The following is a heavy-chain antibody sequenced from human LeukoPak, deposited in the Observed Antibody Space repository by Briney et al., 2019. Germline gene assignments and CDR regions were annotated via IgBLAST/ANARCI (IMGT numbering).Heavy chain of an antibody. CDR3: ARHRVDYYDSSGYYYDY. Sequence: SETLSLTCTVSGGSISSYYWSWIRQPPGKGLEWIGYIYTSGSTNCNPSLKSRVTISVDTSKNQFSLKLSSATAAGTAVYYCARHRVDYYDSSGYYYDYWGQGTLVTVYS. J-gene: IGHJ4*02. CDR2: IYTSGST. V-gene: IGHV4-4*09. D-gene: IGHD3-22*01. CDR1: GGSISSYY.